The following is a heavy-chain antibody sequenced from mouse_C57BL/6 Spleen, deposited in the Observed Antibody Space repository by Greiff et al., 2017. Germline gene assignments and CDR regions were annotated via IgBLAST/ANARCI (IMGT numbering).Heavy chain of an antibody. D-gene: IGHD3-3*01. CDR3: TREGWDED. V-gene: IGHV1-15*01. CDR1: GYTFTDYE. Sequence: QVQLQQSGAELVRPGASVTLSCKASGYTFTDYEMHWVKQTPVHGLEWIGAIVPETGGTAYNQKFKGKAILTADKSSSTAYMKLRSLPYEGSAVYYCTREGWDEDWGQGTTLTVSS. CDR2: IVPETGGT. J-gene: IGHJ2*01.